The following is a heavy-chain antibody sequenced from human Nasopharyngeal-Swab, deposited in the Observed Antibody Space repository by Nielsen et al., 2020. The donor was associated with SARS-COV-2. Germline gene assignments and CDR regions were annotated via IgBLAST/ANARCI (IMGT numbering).Heavy chain of an antibody. J-gene: IGHJ4*02. CDR2: IWYDGGNK. V-gene: IGHV3-33*01. CDR3: ARGSPKRYSGYDFPSFDY. CDR1: GFTFSSYG. D-gene: IGHD5-12*01. Sequence: GGSLRLSCAASGFTFSSYGMHWVRQAPGKGLEWVAVIWYDGGNKYYADSVKGRFTISRDNSKNTLYLQMNSLRAEDTAVYYCARGSPKRYSGYDFPSFDYWGQGTLVTVSS.